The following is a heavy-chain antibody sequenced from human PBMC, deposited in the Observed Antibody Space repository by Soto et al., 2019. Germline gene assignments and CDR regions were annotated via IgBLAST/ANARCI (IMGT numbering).Heavy chain of an antibody. D-gene: IGHD3-10*01. CDR3: AIFGSGSPYFDY. V-gene: IGHV5-51*01. CDR2: IYPSDSDS. Sequence: GESLKISCSGSGYSFAMSWIGWVRQMPGKGLEWMGIIYPSDSDSRYSPSFQGQVTISVDKSISTAYLQWSSLKASDTAMYYCAIFGSGSPYFDYWGQGTLVTVSS. CDR1: GYSFAMSW. J-gene: IGHJ4*02.